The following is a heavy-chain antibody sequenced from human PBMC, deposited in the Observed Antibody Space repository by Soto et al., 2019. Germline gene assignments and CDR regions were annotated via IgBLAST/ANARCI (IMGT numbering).Heavy chain of an antibody. CDR2: VNHSGST. J-gene: IGHJ4*02. V-gene: IGHV4-34*01. Sequence: QVQLQQWGAGLLKPSETLSLTCAVYGGSFSGDYWTWSRQPPGTGLEWIGEVNHSGSTNYNPSLISPVTISVSPSKNQFSLTPTSVTAADTAVYYFASDKSSGLFDYWGQGTLVTVSS. CDR1: GGSFSGDY. D-gene: IGHD3-22*01. CDR3: ASDKSSGLFDY.